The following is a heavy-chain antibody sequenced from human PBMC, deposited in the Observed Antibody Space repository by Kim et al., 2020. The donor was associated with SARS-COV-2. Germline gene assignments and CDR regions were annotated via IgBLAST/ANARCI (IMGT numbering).Heavy chain of an antibody. V-gene: IGHV3-30*02. CDR3: AKVREGYQLLGGFDY. D-gene: IGHD2-2*01. J-gene: IGHJ4*02. Sequence: DSVKGRFTISRDNSKNTLYLQMNSLRAEDTAVYYCAKVREGYQLLGGFDYWGQGTLVTVSS.